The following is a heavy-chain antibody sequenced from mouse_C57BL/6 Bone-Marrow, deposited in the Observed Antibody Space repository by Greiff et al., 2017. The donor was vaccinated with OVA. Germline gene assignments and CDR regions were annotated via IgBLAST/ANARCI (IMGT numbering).Heavy chain of an antibody. V-gene: IGHV1-9*01. D-gene: IGHD3-2*02. Sequence: QVQLQQSGAELMKPGASVKISCKATGYTFTGYWIEWVKQRPGHGLAWIGEILPGSGSTNSNEQFKGKATFTADKSSNTAYMQLSILTTEDSAIYYCARSDSSGLAWFAYWGQGTLVTVSA. J-gene: IGHJ3*01. CDR3: ARSDSSGLAWFAY. CDR2: ILPGSGST. CDR1: GYTFTGYW.